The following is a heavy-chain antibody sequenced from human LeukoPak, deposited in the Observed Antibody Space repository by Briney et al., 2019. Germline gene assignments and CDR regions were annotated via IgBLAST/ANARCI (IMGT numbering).Heavy chain of an antibody. J-gene: IGHJ4*02. D-gene: IGHD5-18*01. CDR3: GRGGYSYGYGSNFDY. V-gene: IGHV4-34*01. CDR2: INHSGST. CDR1: GGSFSGYY. Sequence: SETLSLTCAVYGGSFSGYYWSWLRQPPGKGREWIGEINHSGSTNYNPSLKSRVTISVDTSKNQFSLKLSSVTAADTAVYYCGRGGYSYGYGSNFDYWGQGTLVTVSS.